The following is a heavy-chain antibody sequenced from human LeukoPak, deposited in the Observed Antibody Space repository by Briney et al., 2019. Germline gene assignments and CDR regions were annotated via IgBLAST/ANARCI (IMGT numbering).Heavy chain of an antibody. CDR2: ISWDGGST. V-gene: IGHV3-43*01. CDR3: AKDMRYYYGMDV. Sequence: GGSLRLSCAASGFTFSNYWMHWVRQAPGKGLEWVSLISWDGGSTYYADSVKGRFTISRDNSKNSLYLQMNSLRTEDTALYYCAKDMRYYYGMDVWGQGTTVTVSS. J-gene: IGHJ6*02. CDR1: GFTFSNYW.